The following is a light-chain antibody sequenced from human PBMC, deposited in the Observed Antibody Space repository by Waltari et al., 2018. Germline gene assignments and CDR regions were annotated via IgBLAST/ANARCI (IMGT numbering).Light chain of an antibody. J-gene: IGKJ4*01. V-gene: IGKV1-39*01. CDR2: AAS. CDR1: QTISTY. CDR3: QQAYSTPLA. Sequence: DIQMTQSPPSLSASVGDSVTISCRASQTISTYLHWYQQKPGRAPKLLISAASTLRSGVPSRFSGGGSGTDFTLTINSLQAEDYGTYYCQQAYSTPLAFGGGTKVEIK.